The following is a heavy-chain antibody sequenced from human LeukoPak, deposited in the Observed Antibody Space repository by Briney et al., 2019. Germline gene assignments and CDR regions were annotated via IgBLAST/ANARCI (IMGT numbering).Heavy chain of an antibody. CDR1: GYTFTGYY. CDR2: INPNSGGT. D-gene: IGHD3-22*01. V-gene: IGHV1-2*02. J-gene: IGHJ4*02. Sequence: ASVKVSCKASGYTFTGYYMHWVRQAPGQGLEWMGWINPNSGGTNYAQKFQGRGTMTRDTSTSTVYMELSSLRSEDTAMYYCARGTPSMNYYDSSAYYPDLYYFDYWGQGTLVTVSS. CDR3: ARGTPSMNYYDSSAYYPDLYYFDY.